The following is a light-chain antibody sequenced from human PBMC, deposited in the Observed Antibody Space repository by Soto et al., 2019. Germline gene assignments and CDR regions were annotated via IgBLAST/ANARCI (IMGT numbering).Light chain of an antibody. CDR3: AAWDDSLNGYV. J-gene: IGLJ1*01. V-gene: IGLV1-44*01. Sequence: QSVLTQPPSASGTPGQRVTISCSGGSSNIGTNAVNWYQQLPGTAPKLLIYNNNQRPSGVPDRFSGSKSGTSASLAISGLQSEDEADYYWAAWDDSLNGYVVGTGTKLTVL. CDR2: NNN. CDR1: SSNIGTNA.